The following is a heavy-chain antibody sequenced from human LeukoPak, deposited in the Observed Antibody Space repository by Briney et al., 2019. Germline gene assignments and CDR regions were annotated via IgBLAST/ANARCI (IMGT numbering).Heavy chain of an antibody. CDR1: GFTFSSYE. J-gene: IGHJ4*02. D-gene: IGHD3-16*01. CDR2: ISGSGSTI. CDR3: ARSNYDYVWGTYYFDY. V-gene: IGHV3-48*03. Sequence: GGSLRLSCAASGFTFSSYEMNWVRQAPGKGLEWVSYISGSGSTIYYADSVKGRFTISRDNAKNSLYLQMNSLRAEDTAVYYCARSNYDYVWGTYYFDYWGQGTLVTVSS.